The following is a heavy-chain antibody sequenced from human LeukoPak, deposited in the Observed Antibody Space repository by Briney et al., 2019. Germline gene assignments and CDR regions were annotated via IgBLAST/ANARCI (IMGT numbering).Heavy chain of an antibody. Sequence: GSSVKVSCKASGGTFSSYDISWVRQAPGQGLEWMGRIIPILGIANYAQKFQGRVTITADKSTSTAYMELSSLRSEDTAVYYCARGRDGYSSDYYYYGMDVWGQGTTVTVSS. CDR1: GGTFSSYD. CDR2: IIPILGIA. D-gene: IGHD5-24*01. J-gene: IGHJ6*02. V-gene: IGHV1-69*04. CDR3: ARGRDGYSSDYYYYGMDV.